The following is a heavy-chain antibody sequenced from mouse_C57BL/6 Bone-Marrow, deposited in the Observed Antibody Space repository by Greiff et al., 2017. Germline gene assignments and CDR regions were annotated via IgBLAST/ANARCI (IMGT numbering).Heavy chain of an antibody. J-gene: IGHJ4*01. V-gene: IGHV3-6*01. CDR3: ARESSYPYYAMDY. CDR2: ISYDGSN. D-gene: IGHD1-1*01. Sequence: EVQLQESGPGLVKPSQSLSLTCSVTGYSITSGYYWNWIRQFPGNKLEWMGYISYDGSNNYNPSLQNRISITRDTSKNQFFLKLNSVTTEDTATYYCARESSYPYYAMDYWGQGTSVTVSS. CDR1: GYSITSGYY.